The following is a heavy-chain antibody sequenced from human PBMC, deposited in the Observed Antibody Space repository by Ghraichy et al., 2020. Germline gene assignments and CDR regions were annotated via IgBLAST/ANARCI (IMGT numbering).Heavy chain of an antibody. CDR2: IYYSGST. Sequence: SETLSLTCTVSGGSISSYYWSWIRQPPGKGLEWIGYIYYSGSTNYNPSLKSRVTISVDTSKNQFSLTLSSVTAADTAVYYCARHFKAGHPTPIVVVPAALHWYFDLWGRGTLVTVSS. J-gene: IGHJ2*01. CDR3: ARHFKAGHPTPIVVVPAALHWYFDL. V-gene: IGHV4-59*08. CDR1: GGSISSYY. D-gene: IGHD2-2*01.